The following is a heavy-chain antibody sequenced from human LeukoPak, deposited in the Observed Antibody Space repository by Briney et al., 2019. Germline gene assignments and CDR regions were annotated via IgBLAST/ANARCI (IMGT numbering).Heavy chain of an antibody. CDR3: ATRSTGVAATFDS. V-gene: IGHV4-34*01. CDR2: INHSGST. CDR1: GGSFSGYY. J-gene: IGHJ4*02. D-gene: IGHD2-15*01. Sequence: SETLSLTCAVYGGSFSGYYWSWIRQPPGKGLEWIGEINHSGSTNYNPSLKSRVTISVDTSKNQFSLKLSSVTAADTAVYYCATRSTGVAATFDSWGQGALVTVSS.